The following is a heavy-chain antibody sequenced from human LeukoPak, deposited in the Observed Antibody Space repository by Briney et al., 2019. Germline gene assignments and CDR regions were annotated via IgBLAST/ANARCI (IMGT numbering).Heavy chain of an antibody. CDR1: GGTFSSYA. V-gene: IGHV1-18*01. CDR3: ARVWQYDWFDP. D-gene: IGHD6-19*01. CDR2: ISAYNGNT. J-gene: IGHJ5*02. Sequence: ASVKVSCKASGGTFSSYAISWVRQAPGQGLEWMGWISAYNGNTNYAQKLQGRVTMTTDTSTSTAYMELRSLRSDDTAVYYCARVWQYDWFDPWGQGTLVTVSS.